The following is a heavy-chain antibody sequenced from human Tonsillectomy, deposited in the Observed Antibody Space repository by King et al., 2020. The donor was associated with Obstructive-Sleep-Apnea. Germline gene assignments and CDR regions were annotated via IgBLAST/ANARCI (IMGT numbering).Heavy chain of an antibody. V-gene: IGHV5-10-1*03. D-gene: IGHD2-2*01. J-gene: IGHJ4*02. CDR2: IDPSDSYT. CDR1: GYSFTSYW. Sequence: VQLVQSGAEVKKPGESLRISCKGSGYSFTSYWITWVRQMPGKGLEWMGRIDPSDSYTNYSPSFQGHVTISADKSISTAYLQWSSLKASDTAMYYCARTLRGDIVVVPAAIDYWGQGTLVTVSS. CDR3: ARTLRGDIVVVPAAIDY.